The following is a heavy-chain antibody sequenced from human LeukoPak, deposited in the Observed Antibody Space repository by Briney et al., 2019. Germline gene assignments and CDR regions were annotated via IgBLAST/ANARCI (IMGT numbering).Heavy chain of an antibody. J-gene: IGHJ4*02. CDR2: ISSSSSTI. V-gene: IGHV3-48*04. CDR3: ARDRLPATGDY. CDR1: GFTFSSYW. D-gene: IGHD3-16*01. Sequence: GGSLRLSCAASGFTFSSYWMHWVRQAPGKGLEWVSYISSSSSTIYYADSVKGRFTISRDNAKNSLYLQMNSLRAEDTAVYYCARDRLPATGDYWGQGTLVTVSS.